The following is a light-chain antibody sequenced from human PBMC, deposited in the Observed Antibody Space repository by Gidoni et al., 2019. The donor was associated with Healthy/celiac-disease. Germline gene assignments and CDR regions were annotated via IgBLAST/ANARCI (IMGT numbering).Light chain of an antibody. Sequence: QSVLTQPPSGSGAPGQRVTISCTGSSSNIGAGYDVHWYPQLPGTAPKLLLYGNSNRPSGVPDRFSGSKSGTSASLAITGLQAEDEADYYCQSYDSSLSGSVFGGGTKLTVL. J-gene: IGLJ2*01. V-gene: IGLV1-40*01. CDR1: SSNIGAGYD. CDR2: GNS. CDR3: QSYDSSLSGSV.